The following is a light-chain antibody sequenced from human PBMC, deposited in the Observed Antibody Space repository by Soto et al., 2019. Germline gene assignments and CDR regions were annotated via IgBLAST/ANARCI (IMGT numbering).Light chain of an antibody. CDR3: QHYGSSPGIT. Sequence: EIVLTQSPGTLSLSPGERATLSCRASQSVSSSYLAWSQQKPGQAPRLLIYGASSRATGIPDRFSGSGSGTDFTLTISRLEPEDCAVYYCQHYGSSPGITFGPGTKVDIK. CDR2: GAS. V-gene: IGKV3-20*01. J-gene: IGKJ3*01. CDR1: QSVSSSY.